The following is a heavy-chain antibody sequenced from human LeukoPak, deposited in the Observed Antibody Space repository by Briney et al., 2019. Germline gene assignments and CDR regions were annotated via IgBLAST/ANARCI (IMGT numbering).Heavy chain of an antibody. CDR2: IQYDGRNK. D-gene: IGHD4-17*01. CDR3: AKGGDYALDY. V-gene: IGHV3-30*02. Sequence: PGGSLRLSCAASGFTFSSYGMHWVRQAPGKGLDWLAFIQYDGRNKYYADSVKGRFTMSRDNSKNTLTMFLQMNSLRVEDTAVYYCAKGGDYALDYWGKGTLVTVSS. CDR1: GFTFSSYG. J-gene: IGHJ4*02.